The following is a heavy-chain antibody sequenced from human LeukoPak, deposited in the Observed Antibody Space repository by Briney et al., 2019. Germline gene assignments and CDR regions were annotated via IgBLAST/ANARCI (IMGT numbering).Heavy chain of an antibody. CDR3: VRDPEALDY. J-gene: IGHJ4*02. CDR1: GFTFSSYS. V-gene: IGHV3-48*02. Sequence: GGSLRLSCAASGFTFSSYSMNWVRQAPGKGLEWVSYIRSSGSPIYYADSVKGRFTISRDNAKNSLYLQMNSLRDEDTGVYYCVRDPEALDYWGQGTPVTVSS. CDR2: IRSSGSPI.